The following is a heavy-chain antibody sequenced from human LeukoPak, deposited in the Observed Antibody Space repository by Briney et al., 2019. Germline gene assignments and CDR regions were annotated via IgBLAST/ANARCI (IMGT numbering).Heavy chain of an antibody. Sequence: SETLSLTCTVSGGSISSSSYYWGWIRQPPGKGLEWIGYIYYSGSTNYNPSLKSRVTISVDTSKNQFSLKLSSVTAADTAVYYCASSGYYDAFDIWGQGTMVTVSS. V-gene: IGHV4-61*05. CDR3: ASSGYYDAFDI. CDR1: GGSISSSSYY. J-gene: IGHJ3*02. CDR2: IYYSGST. D-gene: IGHD3-22*01.